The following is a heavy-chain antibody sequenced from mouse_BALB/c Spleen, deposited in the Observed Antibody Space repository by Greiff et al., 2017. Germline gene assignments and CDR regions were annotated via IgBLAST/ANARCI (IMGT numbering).Heavy chain of an antibody. CDR1: GFTFSSYT. V-gene: IGHV5-6-4*01. D-gene: IGHD1-1*01. J-gene: IGHJ1*01. CDR2: ISSGGSYT. Sequence: EVKLVESGGGLVKPGGSLKLSCAASGFTFSSYTMSWVRQTPEKRLEWVATISSGGSYTYYPDSVKGRFTISRDNAKNTLYLQMSSLKSEDTAMYYCTRGDGSSYWYFDVWGAGTTVTVSS. CDR3: TRGDGSSYWYFDV.